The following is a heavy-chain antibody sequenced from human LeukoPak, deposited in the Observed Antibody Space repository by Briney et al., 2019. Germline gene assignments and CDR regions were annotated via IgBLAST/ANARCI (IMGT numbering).Heavy chain of an antibody. D-gene: IGHD5-24*01. CDR1: GFSVSGFW. J-gene: IGHJ4*02. V-gene: IGHV3-7*01. Sequence: GGSLRLSCAASGFSVSGFWMSWVRQAPGKGLEWVANIKQDGSEKNYVDSVKSRFTISRDNAKNSVYLQINSLRAEDTAVYYCARAGVAIDATTWDWGQGTLVTVSS. CDR2: IKQDGSEK. CDR3: ARAGVAIDATTWD.